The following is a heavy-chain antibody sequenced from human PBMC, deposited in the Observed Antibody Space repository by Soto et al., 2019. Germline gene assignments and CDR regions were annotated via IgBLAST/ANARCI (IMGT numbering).Heavy chain of an antibody. CDR1: GESFSNHY. CDR2: INYSGST. J-gene: IGHJ6*02. CDR3: ARGVVYRDVGLAYGMDV. Sequence: ETLSLTCAVYGESFSNHYWTWIRQSPGKGLEWVGEINYSGSTRYNWSLGSRVTISVDTSKNQFSLMVTSVTAEDTAVYYCARGVVYRDVGLAYGMDVCGPGTTVTVSS. V-gene: IGHV4-34*01. D-gene: IGHD3-22*01.